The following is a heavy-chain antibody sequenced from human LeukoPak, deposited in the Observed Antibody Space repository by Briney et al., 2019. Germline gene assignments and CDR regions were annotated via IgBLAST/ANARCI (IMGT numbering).Heavy chain of an antibody. V-gene: IGHV4-4*07. Sequence: SETLSLTCTVSGGSISSYYWSWIRQPAGKGLEWIGRIYSSGSTSYNPSLKSRVTMAVDTSKNLFSLKLSSVTAADTAIYYCTREPLPWGQGTLVTVSS. CDR3: TREPLP. CDR2: IYSSGST. CDR1: GGSISSYY. J-gene: IGHJ5*02.